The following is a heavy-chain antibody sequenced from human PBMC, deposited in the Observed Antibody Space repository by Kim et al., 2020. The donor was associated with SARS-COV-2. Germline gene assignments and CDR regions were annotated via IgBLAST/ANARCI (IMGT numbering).Heavy chain of an antibody. Sequence: SVKVSCKASGGTFSSYAISWVRQAPGQGLEWMGRIIPILGIANYAQKFQGRVTITADKSTSTAYMELSSLRSEDTAVYYCASPLWFGELDYIDAFDIWGQGTMVTVSS. CDR3: ASPLWFGELDYIDAFDI. CDR1: GGTFSSYA. J-gene: IGHJ3*02. D-gene: IGHD3-10*01. CDR2: IIPILGIA. V-gene: IGHV1-69*04.